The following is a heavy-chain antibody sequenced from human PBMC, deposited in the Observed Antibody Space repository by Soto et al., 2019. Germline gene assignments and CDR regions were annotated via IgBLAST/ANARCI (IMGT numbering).Heavy chain of an antibody. CDR1: GGTFSSYA. Sequence: SVKVSCKASGGTFSSYAISWVRQAPGQGLEWMGGIIPIFGTANYAQKFQGRVTITADESTSTAYMELSSLRSEDTAVYYCARLVTVTTADYYYYYGMDVWGQGTTVTVSS. CDR3: ARLVTVTTADYYYYYGMDV. CDR2: IIPIFGTA. D-gene: IGHD4-17*01. V-gene: IGHV1-69*13. J-gene: IGHJ6*02.